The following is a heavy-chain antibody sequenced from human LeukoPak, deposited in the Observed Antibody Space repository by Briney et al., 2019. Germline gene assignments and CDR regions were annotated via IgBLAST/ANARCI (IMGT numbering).Heavy chain of an antibody. D-gene: IGHD2-2*02. Sequence: GGSLRLSCAASGFTFSSYAMSWVRQATGEGLEWVSAISGSGGSTYYADSVKVRFTISRDNSKNTLYLQMNSLRAEDTAVYYCAKGKGPAKGITQLLYDYWGQGTLVTVSS. CDR1: GFTFSSYA. J-gene: IGHJ4*02. CDR2: ISGSGGST. V-gene: IGHV3-23*01. CDR3: AKGKGPAKGITQLLYDY.